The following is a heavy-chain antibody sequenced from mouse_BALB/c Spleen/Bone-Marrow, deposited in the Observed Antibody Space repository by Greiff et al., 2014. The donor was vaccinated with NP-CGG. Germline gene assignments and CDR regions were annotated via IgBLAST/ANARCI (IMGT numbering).Heavy chain of an antibody. D-gene: IGHD2-1*01. CDR2: IDPENGDT. J-gene: IGHJ2*01. V-gene: IGHV14-4*02. CDR1: GFNIKDYY. Sequence: EVQLQQSGAELVRSGASVKLSCTASGFNIKDYYMHWVKQRPEQGLEWIGWIDPENGDTEYAPKFRGKATMTADTSSNTAYLQLSSLTSEDTAVYYCNVWDGNYFFDYWGQGTTLTVSS. CDR3: NVWDGNYFFDY.